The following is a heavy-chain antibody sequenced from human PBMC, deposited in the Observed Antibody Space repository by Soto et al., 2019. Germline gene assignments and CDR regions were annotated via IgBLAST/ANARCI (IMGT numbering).Heavy chain of an antibody. CDR3: AREFGYCSSTSCHDRNWFDS. Sequence: GASVKVSCKASGYTFTSYAMHWVRQAPGQRLEWMGWINAGNGNTKYSQKFQGRVTITRDTSASTAYMELSSLRSEDTAVYYCAREFGYCSSTSCHDRNWFDSRDTGTLGTRSS. D-gene: IGHD2-2*03. J-gene: IGHJ5*02. CDR1: GYTFTSYA. V-gene: IGHV1-3*01. CDR2: INAGNGNT.